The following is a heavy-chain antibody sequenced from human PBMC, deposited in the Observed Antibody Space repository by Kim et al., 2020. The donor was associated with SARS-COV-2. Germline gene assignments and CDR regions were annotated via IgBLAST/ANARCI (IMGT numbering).Heavy chain of an antibody. CDR3: ARDLVDHGGSGSYGWFDP. J-gene: IGHJ5*02. D-gene: IGHD3-10*01. Sequence: GGSLRLSCAASGFTFSSYAMHWVRQAPGKGLEWVAVISYDGSNKYYADSVKGRFTISRDNSKNTLYLQMNSLRAEDTAVYYCARDLVDHGGSGSYGWFDPWGQGTLVTVSS. CDR2: ISYDGSNK. V-gene: IGHV3-30*04. CDR1: GFTFSSYA.